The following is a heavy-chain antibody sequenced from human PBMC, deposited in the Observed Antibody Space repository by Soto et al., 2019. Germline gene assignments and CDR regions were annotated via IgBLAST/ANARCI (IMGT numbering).Heavy chain of an antibody. CDR3: ARVTLGIQLWFYFDY. J-gene: IGHJ4*02. CDR1: GGSISSYY. CDR2: IYYSGST. D-gene: IGHD5-18*01. Sequence: NPSETLSLTCTVSGGSISSYYWSWIRQPPGKGLEWIGYIYYSGSTNYNPSLKSRVTISVDTSKNQFSLKLSSVTAADTAVYYCARVTLGIQLWFYFDYWGQGTLVTVSS. V-gene: IGHV4-59*01.